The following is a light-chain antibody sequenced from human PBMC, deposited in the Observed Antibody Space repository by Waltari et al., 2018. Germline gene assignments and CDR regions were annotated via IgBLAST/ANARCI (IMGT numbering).Light chain of an antibody. CDR2: GAS. CDR3: QQYNNWPPGT. CDR1: HGFNSN. V-gene: IGKV3-15*01. J-gene: IGKJ1*01. Sequence: ARHGFNSNLPCVQKKPGQSPRLLIDGASTRATGILARFSGSGFGTEFTLTISSLQSEDFAVYYCQQYNNWPPGTFGQGTKVEIK.